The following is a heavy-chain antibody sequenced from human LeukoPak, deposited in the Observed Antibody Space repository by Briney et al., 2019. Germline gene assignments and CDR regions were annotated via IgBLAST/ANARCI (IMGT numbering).Heavy chain of an antibody. CDR1: GFPFRTYW. V-gene: IGHV3-7*01. D-gene: IGHD6-19*01. CDR3: ARGSSANWFDP. Sequence: GGSLRLSCEASGFPFRTYWMSWVRQAPGKRPEWVANIEEDGSQIEYLDSVRGRFTIYRDNAKNSLYLQMKTLRVEDTAVYYCARGSSANWFDPWGQGTLVSVSS. CDR2: IEEDGSQI. J-gene: IGHJ5*02.